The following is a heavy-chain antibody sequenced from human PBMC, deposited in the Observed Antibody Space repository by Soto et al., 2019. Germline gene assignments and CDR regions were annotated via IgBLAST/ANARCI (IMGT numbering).Heavy chain of an antibody. CDR2: FYYSGST. J-gene: IGHJ4*02. CDR1: GGSISSYY. CDR3: ARVHCSGGSCLINY. V-gene: IGHV4-59*01. D-gene: IGHD2-15*01. Sequence: SETLSLTCTVSGGSISSYYWSWIRQPPGNGLEWIGYFYYSGSTNYNPSLKIRVTISVDTSKNQFSLKLSSVTAADTAVYYCARVHCSGGSCLINYWGQGTLVTVSS.